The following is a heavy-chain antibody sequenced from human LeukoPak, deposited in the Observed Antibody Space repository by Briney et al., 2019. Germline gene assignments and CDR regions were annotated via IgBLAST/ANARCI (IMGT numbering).Heavy chain of an antibody. CDR3: TSCYYDSSGYPDAFDI. Sequence: PGGSLRLSCAASGFTFNCAMSWVRQAPGKGLEWVSSISGSGGSTYYADSVKGRFTISRDNSKNTLYLQMNSLRAEDTAVYYCTSCYYDSSGYPDAFDIWGQGTMVTVSS. V-gene: IGHV3-23*01. D-gene: IGHD3-22*01. CDR2: ISGSGGST. J-gene: IGHJ3*02. CDR1: GFTFNCA.